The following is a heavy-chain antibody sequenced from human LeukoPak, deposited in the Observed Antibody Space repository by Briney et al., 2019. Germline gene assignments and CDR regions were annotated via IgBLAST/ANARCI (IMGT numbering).Heavy chain of an antibody. CDR2: IKSKTDGWTT. Sequence: PGGSLRLSRVGSGVTFSNAWMSWIRPAPGKGLQWGGHIKSKTDGWTTAYAAPVKGRFTISRDDSKNMLYLQMNSLKSEDAALYYCTALGAASEYWGQGALVTVSS. D-gene: IGHD2-15*01. CDR3: TALGAASEY. CDR1: GVTFSNAW. V-gene: IGHV3-15*01. J-gene: IGHJ4*02.